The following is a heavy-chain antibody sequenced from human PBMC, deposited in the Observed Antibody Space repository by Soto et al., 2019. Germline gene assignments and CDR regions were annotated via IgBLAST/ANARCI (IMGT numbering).Heavy chain of an antibody. CDR2: IYSTGTT. CDR3: AKDGRGSGSHYNSFGY. D-gene: IGHD3-10*01. V-gene: IGHV3-53*01. Sequence: EVQLVESGGGLIQPGGSLKLSCAASGFTVGNNYMSWVRQAPGKGLEWVSLIYSTGTTKYADSVKGGFTVSRDNAKNTLDLQMNSLRAEDTAVYYCAKDGRGSGSHYNSFGYWGQGTLVTVSS. J-gene: IGHJ4*02. CDR1: GFTVGNNY.